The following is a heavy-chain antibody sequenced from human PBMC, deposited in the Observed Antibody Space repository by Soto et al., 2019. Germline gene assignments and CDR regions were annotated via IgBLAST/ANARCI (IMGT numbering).Heavy chain of an antibody. J-gene: IGHJ4*02. Sequence: QVQLQESGPGLVKPSQTLSLTCTVSGGSISSGGYYWSWIRQHPGKGLEWIGYIYYSGSTYYNPSLKSRVTISVDTSKNQFSLKLSSVTAADTAVYYCARESPIRYCSGGSCYSYYFDYWGQGTLVTVSS. CDR3: ARESPIRYCSGGSCYSYYFDY. CDR1: GGSISSGGYY. D-gene: IGHD2-15*01. V-gene: IGHV4-31*03. CDR2: IYYSGST.